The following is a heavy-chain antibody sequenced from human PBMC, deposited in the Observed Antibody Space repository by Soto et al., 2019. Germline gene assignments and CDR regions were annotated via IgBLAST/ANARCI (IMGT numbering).Heavy chain of an antibody. CDR2: IGNSGT. CDR3: EKKGGWQVTGKWFDS. J-gene: IGHJ5*01. V-gene: IGHV3-23*01. CDR1: GFTVSNSA. Sequence: GGSLRLSCAASGFTVSNSAMNWVRQAPGKGLEWVSTIGNSGTYYADSVKGRFTISRDISKNTVYLQMSSLRAEDTAVYYCEKKGGWQVTGKWFDSWGQGTMVTVYS. D-gene: IGHD6-19*01.